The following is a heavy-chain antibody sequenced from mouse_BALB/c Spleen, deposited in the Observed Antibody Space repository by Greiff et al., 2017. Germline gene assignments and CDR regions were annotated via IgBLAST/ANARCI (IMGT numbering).Heavy chain of an antibody. D-gene: IGHD1-1*01. Sequence: EVQVVESGGGLVQPGGSLRLSCATSGFTFSDFYMEWVRQPPGKRLEWIAASRNKANDYTTQYSASVKGRFIVSRDTSQSILYLQMNALRAEDTDSYDFEREYYGSRYYAMDYWGQGTTVTVSS. CDR3: EREYYGSRYYAMDY. CDR2: SRNKANDYTT. V-gene: IGHV7-1*02. J-gene: IGHJ4*01. CDR1: GFTFSDFY.